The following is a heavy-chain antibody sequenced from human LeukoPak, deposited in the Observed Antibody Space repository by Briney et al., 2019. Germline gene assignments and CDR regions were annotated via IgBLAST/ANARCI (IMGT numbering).Heavy chain of an antibody. Sequence: GGSLRLSCTASGFTFGDYAMSWVRQAPGKGLEWVSGIFGSGGSAHYADSVKGRFTISRDNSKNTVYLEMNSLGVEDTAVYYCAKTTVGYSSGRFPGWPADYWGQGTLVTVSS. D-gene: IGHD2-15*01. CDR3: AKTTVGYSSGRFPGWPADY. CDR1: GFTFGDYA. CDR2: IFGSGGSA. V-gene: IGHV3-23*01. J-gene: IGHJ4*02.